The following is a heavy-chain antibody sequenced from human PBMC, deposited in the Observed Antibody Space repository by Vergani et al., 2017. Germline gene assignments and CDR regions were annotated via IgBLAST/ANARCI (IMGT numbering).Heavy chain of an antibody. CDR2: IDPSGGHT. CDR1: GYTFSNYY. V-gene: IGHV1-46*03. Sequence: QVQVVQSGAEVKKSGASVKVSCKTSGYTFSNYYMHWVRQAPGQGLEWMGIIDPSGGHTNYAQKFQGRVTMTRDTSTSTVYMELSSLSSEDTAIYYCARGDYGSLTGYGYWGQGTLVTVSA. J-gene: IGHJ4*02. CDR3: ARGDYGSLTGYGY. D-gene: IGHD3-9*01.